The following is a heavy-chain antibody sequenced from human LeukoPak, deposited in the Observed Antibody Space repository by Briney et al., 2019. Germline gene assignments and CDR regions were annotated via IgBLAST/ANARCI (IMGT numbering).Heavy chain of an antibody. D-gene: IGHD3-3*01. Sequence: SETLSLTCTVSGGSISSYYWSWIRQPPGKGLEWIGYIYYSGSTNYNPSLKSRVTISVDTSKNQFSLKLSSVTAADTAVYYCARDQGYYDFWSGYYSPWHFDLWGRGTLVTVSS. V-gene: IGHV4-59*01. CDR1: GGSISSYY. CDR3: ARDQGYYDFWSGYYSPWHFDL. J-gene: IGHJ2*01. CDR2: IYYSGST.